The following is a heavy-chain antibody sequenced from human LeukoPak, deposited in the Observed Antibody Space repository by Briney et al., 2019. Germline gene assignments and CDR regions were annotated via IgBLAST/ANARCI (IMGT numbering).Heavy chain of an antibody. CDR1: ADSITMYY. CDR3: ARGRVSSSTWYSTYYYYFYMDV. V-gene: IGHV4-59*01. D-gene: IGHD1-1*01. Sequence: PSETLSLTCSVSADSITMYYWTWLRQPPGKGLEWFGYVDHTGRTNFNPSLNGRVSISRDTTKNLFSLRLRSVTAADTAVYFCARGRVSSSTWYSTYYYYFYMDVWGKGTTVTVSS. CDR2: VDHTGRT. J-gene: IGHJ6*03.